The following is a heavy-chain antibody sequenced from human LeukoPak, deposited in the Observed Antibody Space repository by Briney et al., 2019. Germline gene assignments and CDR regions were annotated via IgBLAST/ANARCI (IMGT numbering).Heavy chain of an antibody. CDR3: ARDLDYGSGDY. Sequence: GGSLRLSCTVSGFTVSSNSMSWVRQAPGKGLEWVSFIYSDNTHYSDSVKGRFTISRDNAENSLYLQMNSLRAEDTAVYYCARDLDYGSGDYWGQGTLVTVSS. J-gene: IGHJ4*02. CDR1: GFTVSSNS. D-gene: IGHD3-10*01. CDR2: IYSDNT. V-gene: IGHV3-53*01.